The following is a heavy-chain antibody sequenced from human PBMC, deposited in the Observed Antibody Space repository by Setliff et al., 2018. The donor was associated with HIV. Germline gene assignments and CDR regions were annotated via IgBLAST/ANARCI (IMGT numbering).Heavy chain of an antibody. CDR2: IHSSGTT. CDR3: ARHKTNYDFYAFDV. Sequence: PSETLSLTCTVSGGSFSSSTYSWGWTRQPPGMGLEWIGSIHSSGTTDYNPSLKSRVAMSVDTSRSQFSLKLRSVTAADTAIYYCARHKTNYDFYAFDVWGQGTMVTVSS. V-gene: IGHV4-39*01. J-gene: IGHJ3*01. CDR1: GGSFSSSTYS. D-gene: IGHD3-3*01.